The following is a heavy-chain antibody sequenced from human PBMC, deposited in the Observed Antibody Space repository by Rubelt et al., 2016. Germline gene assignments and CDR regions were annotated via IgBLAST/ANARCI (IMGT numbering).Heavy chain of an antibody. D-gene: IGHD6-13*01. CDR2: INPGDSDT. CDR3: ARSRGSSWIWGLAEYFQH. CDR1: GSSFTSNW. J-gene: IGHJ1*01. V-gene: IGHV5-51*01. Sequence: PGESLKISCKDSGSSFTSNWIGWVRQVPGKGLEWLGIINPGDSDTRYSPSFQDHVPISADRSLSTAYLPWSSLKASDTAMYYCARSRGSSWIWGLAEYFQHWGPGTLVTVSS.